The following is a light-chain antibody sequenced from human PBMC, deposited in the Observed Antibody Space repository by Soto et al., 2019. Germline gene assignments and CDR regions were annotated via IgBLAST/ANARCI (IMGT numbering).Light chain of an antibody. CDR2: AAS. J-gene: IGKJ4*02. Sequence: DIQMTQSPSSLSASVGDRVTITCRASQGISSYLAWYQQKPGKVPALLIYAASTLPSGVTSRFSCSGSGTDVTRTIISLQPEDVATYYCQKYNHAPTFGVGTKVEIK. CDR3: QKYNHAPT. V-gene: IGKV1-27*01. CDR1: QGISSY.